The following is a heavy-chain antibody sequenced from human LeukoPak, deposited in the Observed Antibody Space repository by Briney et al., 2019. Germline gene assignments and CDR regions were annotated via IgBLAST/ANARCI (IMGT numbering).Heavy chain of an antibody. CDR1: GGSISSGSYY. CDR3: ARDEGAGTLYCYYGMDV. D-gene: IGHD6-19*01. CDR2: IYTSGST. V-gene: IGHV4-61*02. Sequence: SETLSLTCTVSGGSISSGSYYWSWIRQPAGKGLEWIGRIYTSGSTNYNPSLKSRVTISVDTSKNQFSLKLSSVTAADTAVYYCARDEGAGTLYCYYGMDVWGQGTTVTVSS. J-gene: IGHJ6*02.